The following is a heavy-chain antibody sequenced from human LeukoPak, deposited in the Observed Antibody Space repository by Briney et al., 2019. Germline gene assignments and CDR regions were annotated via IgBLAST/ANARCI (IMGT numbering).Heavy chain of an antibody. D-gene: IGHD6-19*01. CDR3: ARRSFSGWYRMANWFDP. V-gene: IGHV3-9*01. J-gene: IGHJ5*02. Sequence: GGSLRLSCAASGFTFDDYAMHWVRQAPGKGLEWVSGISWNSGSIGYADSVKGRFTISRDNAKNSLYLQMNSLRAEDTAVYYCARRSFSGWYRMANWFDPWGQGTLVTVSS. CDR1: GFTFDDYA. CDR2: ISWNSGSI.